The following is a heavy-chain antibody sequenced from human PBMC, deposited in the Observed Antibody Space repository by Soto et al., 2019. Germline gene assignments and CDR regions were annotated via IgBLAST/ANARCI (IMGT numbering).Heavy chain of an antibody. V-gene: IGHV3-23*01. CDR2: ISGSGGST. Sequence: PGGSLRLSCAASGFTFSSYAMSWVRQAPGKGLEWVSAISGSGGSTYYADSVKGRFTISRDNSKNTLYLQMNSLRAEDTAVYYCANPPLVLGMTRGVNPGGMDVWGQGTTVTVSS. CDR3: ANPPLVLGMTRGVNPGGMDV. J-gene: IGHJ6*02. D-gene: IGHD3-10*01. CDR1: GFTFSSYA.